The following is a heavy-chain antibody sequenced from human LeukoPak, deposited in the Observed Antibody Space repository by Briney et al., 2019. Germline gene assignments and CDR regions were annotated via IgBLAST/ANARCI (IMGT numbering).Heavy chain of an antibody. CDR1: GGSISSGGYY. V-gene: IGHV4-39*07. J-gene: IGHJ4*02. CDR3: AIQEGYIDY. CDR2: INHSGST. Sequence: PSETLSLTCTVSGGSISSGGYYWSWIRQPPGKGLEWIGEINHSGSTNYNPSLKSRVTISVDTSKNQFSLKLSSVTAADTAVYYCAIQEGYIDYWGQGTLVTVSS.